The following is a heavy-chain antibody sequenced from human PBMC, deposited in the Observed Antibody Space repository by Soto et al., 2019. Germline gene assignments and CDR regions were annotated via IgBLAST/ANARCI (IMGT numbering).Heavy chain of an antibody. D-gene: IGHD3-16*01. CDR3: AHVAITYGGVMDIDAFDI. Sequence: QITLKESGPTLVKPTQTLTLTCTFSGFSLSSSRVGVGWIRQPPGEALEWLAVIYWDDDRRYSPLLSSRLTINKDTSRTQVVLRMTNMDPVDTATYYCAHVAITYGGVMDIDAFDIWGQGTMVTVSS. J-gene: IGHJ3*02. CDR1: GFSLSSSRVG. V-gene: IGHV2-5*02. CDR2: IYWDDDR.